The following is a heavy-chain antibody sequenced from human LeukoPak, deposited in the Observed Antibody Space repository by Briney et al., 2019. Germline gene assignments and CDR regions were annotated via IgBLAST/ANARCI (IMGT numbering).Heavy chain of an antibody. CDR2: IYTSGST. J-gene: IGHJ3*02. Sequence: SETLSLTCTVSGGSISSGSYYWSWIRQPAGKGLEWIGRIYTSGSTNCNPSLKSRVTISVDKSKNQVSLKLNSVTAADTAVYYCARALGAFDIWGQGTMVTVSS. CDR3: ARALGAFDI. CDR1: GGSISSGSYY. V-gene: IGHV4-61*02.